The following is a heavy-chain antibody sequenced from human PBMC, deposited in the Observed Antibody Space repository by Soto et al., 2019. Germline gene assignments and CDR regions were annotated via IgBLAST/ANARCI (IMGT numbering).Heavy chain of an antibody. CDR3: ARDRSFSGWYWFDP. CDR1: GFTFSSYW. V-gene: IGHV3-74*01. J-gene: IGHJ5*02. D-gene: IGHD6-19*01. CDR2: INSDGSST. Sequence: GGSLRLSCAASGFTFSSYWMHWVRQAPGKGLVWVSRINSDGSSTSYGDSVKGRFTISRDNAKNTLYLQMNSLRAEDTAVYYCARDRSFSGWYWFDPWGQGTLVTVPQ.